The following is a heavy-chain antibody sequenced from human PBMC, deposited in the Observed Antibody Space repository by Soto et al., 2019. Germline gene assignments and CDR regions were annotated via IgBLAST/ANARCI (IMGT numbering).Heavy chain of an antibody. CDR2: IYYGGST. J-gene: IGHJ4*02. D-gene: IGHD1-26*01. CDR1: GGSISSGGYY. CDR3: ARAELVGATDY. Sequence: PSETLSLTCTVSGGSISSGGYYWSWIRQHPGKGLEWIGYIYYGGSTYYNPSLKSRVTISVDTSKNQFSLKLSSVTAADTAVYYCARAELVGATDYWGQGTLVTVSS. V-gene: IGHV4-31*03.